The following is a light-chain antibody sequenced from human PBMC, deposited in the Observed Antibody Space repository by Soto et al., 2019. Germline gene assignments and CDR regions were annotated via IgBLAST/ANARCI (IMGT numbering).Light chain of an antibody. CDR1: SSNIGSNS. CDR2: SSN. Sequence: QSVLTQPPSASGTPGQRVTFSCSGSSSNIGSNSVNWYQQLPGTAPKLLMYSSNQRPSGVPDRFSGSKSGTSASLAISGLQSEDEADYYCAAWDDSLNGVVFGGETKLTVL. CDR3: AAWDDSLNGVV. V-gene: IGLV1-44*01. J-gene: IGLJ2*01.